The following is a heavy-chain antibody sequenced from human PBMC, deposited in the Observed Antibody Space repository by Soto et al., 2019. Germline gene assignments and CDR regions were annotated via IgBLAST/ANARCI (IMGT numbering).Heavy chain of an antibody. V-gene: IGHV3-74*01. Sequence: GGSLRLSCEASGFTFSSYWMHWVRQAPGKGLVWVSHINSDGSDTTYADSVKGRFTISRDNAKNTLYLQMNSLRAEDTAVYYCARSNYPFYFDYWGQGTPVTVSS. D-gene: IGHD4-4*01. CDR3: ARSNYPFYFDY. J-gene: IGHJ4*02. CDR2: INSDGSDT. CDR1: GFTFSSYW.